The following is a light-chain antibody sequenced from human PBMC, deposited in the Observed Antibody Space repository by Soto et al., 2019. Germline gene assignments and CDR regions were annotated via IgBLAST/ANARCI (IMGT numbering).Light chain of an antibody. CDR2: STS. V-gene: IGLV1-47*02. J-gene: IGLJ1*01. Sequence: QSFLTQPPSASGTPGQKVTISCSGSNSNIGSKIVSWYQQVPGTAPKLLIYSTSQRPSGVPDRFSGSKSGTSASLAISGLRSEDEADYYCAGWDDSLSGYVFGPGTKVTVL. CDR3: AGWDDSLSGYV. CDR1: NSNIGSKI.